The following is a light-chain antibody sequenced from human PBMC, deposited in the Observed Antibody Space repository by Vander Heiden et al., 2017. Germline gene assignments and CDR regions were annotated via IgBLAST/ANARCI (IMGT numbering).Light chain of an antibody. CDR1: LSVSSY. CDR3: QQRSNWLT. CDR2: DAS. Sequence: EIVLTQSPATLSLSPGERATFPCRPSLSVSSYLAWYQQKPGQAPMLLIYDASNRATGIPARFSGSGSGTDFTLTISSLEPEDFAVYYCQQRSNWLTFGGGTKVEIK. V-gene: IGKV3-11*01. J-gene: IGKJ4*01.